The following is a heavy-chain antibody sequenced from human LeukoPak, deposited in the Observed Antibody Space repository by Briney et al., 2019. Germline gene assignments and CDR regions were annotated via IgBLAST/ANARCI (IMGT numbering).Heavy chain of an antibody. Sequence: GGSLRLSCAASGFTVSSSYMSWVRQAPGKGLEWISSITSSSSYTFYADSVKGRFTISRDNAKNSLYLQMNSLRVEDTAIYYCARDPYNGAYSEGYYYYYMDVWGKGTTVTVSS. CDR2: ITSSSSYT. J-gene: IGHJ6*03. D-gene: IGHD1-1*01. CDR1: GFTVSSSY. V-gene: IGHV3-21*01. CDR3: ARDPYNGAYSEGYYYYYMDV.